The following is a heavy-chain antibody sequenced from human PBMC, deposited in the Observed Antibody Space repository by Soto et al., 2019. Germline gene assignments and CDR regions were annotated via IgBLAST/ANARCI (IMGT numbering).Heavy chain of an antibody. D-gene: IGHD1-7*01. J-gene: IGHJ4*02. Sequence: GSLIVSWATYGFIFSNYEMNLVLQAPGKGLEWVSYISSSGRTISYADSVKGRFTVSRDNTKDSLYLQMNSLRAEDTAVYYCETLITGTTWFFEFWGQGALVTVS. CDR3: ETLITGTTWFFEF. V-gene: IGHV3-48*03. CDR1: GFIFSNYE. CDR2: ISSSGRTI.